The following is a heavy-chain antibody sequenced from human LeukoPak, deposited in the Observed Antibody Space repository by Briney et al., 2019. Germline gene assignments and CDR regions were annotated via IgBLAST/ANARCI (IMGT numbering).Heavy chain of an antibody. CDR1: GGSISSYY. V-gene: IGHV4-4*07. D-gene: IGHD1-26*01. J-gene: IGHJ6*02. Sequence: SETLSLTCTVSGGSISSYYWSWIRQPAGKGLEWIGRIYTSGSTNYNPSLKSRVTMSVDTSKNQFSLKLSSVAAADTAVYYCARDGQVGATAGYYGMDVWGQRTTVTVSS. CDR2: IYTSGST. CDR3: ARDGQVGATAGYYGMDV.